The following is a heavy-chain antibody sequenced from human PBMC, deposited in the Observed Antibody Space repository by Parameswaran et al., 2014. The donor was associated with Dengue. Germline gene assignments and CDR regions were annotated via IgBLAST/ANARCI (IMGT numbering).Heavy chain of an antibody. CDR2: INHSGST. J-gene: IGHJ6*03. D-gene: IGHD1-1*01. CDR3: ARGVGATGSNYYMDV. V-gene: IGHV4-34*01. Sequence: VRQAPGKGLEWIGEINHSGSTNYNPSLKSRVTVSVDTSKNQFSLKLSSVTAADTAVYFCARGVGATGSNYYMDVWGKGTTVTVSS.